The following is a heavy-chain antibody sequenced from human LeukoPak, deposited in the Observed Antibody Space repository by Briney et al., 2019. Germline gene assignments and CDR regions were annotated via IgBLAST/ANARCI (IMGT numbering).Heavy chain of an antibody. CDR1: GFSFSSYW. V-gene: IGHV3-74*01. J-gene: IGHJ4*01. CDR2: INYGGSST. Sequence: GGSLRLSCAASGFSFSSYWRHWVRQAPGKGLVRVSRINYGGSSTSYADSVKGRFTISRDNAKNTLYLQMNNLRAEDTAVYYCAKRRSSSTPRDFDYWGHGTLVTVSS. CDR3: AKRRSSSTPRDFDY. D-gene: IGHD6-6*01.